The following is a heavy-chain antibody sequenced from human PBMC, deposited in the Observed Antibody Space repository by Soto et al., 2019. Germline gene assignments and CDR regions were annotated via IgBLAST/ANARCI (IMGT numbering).Heavy chain of an antibody. CDR2: ITGSGSST. CDR3: AKDWDGGWFDP. CDR1: GFTFSSYA. V-gene: IGHV3-23*01. D-gene: IGHD1-26*01. Sequence: PGGSLRLSCAASGFTFSSYAMSWVRQAPGKGLEWVSSITGSGSSTFYADAAKGRFSISRDNSKNTLYLQMNSLSAEDTAVYYCAKDWDGGWFDPWGQGTLVTVSS. J-gene: IGHJ5*02.